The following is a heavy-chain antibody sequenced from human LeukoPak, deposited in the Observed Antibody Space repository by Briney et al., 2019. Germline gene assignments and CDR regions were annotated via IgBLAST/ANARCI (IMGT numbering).Heavy chain of an antibody. CDR2: IYYRGST. CDR1: GGSISSSSYY. CDR3: ARVHYNWFDP. J-gene: IGHJ5*02. Sequence: KPSETLSLTCTVSGGSISSSSYYWGWIRQPPGKDLEWIGSIYYRGSTYYNPSLKSRVTISLDTSKNQFSLKLSSVTAADTAVYYCARVHYNWFDPWGQGTLVTVSS. V-gene: IGHV4-39*07.